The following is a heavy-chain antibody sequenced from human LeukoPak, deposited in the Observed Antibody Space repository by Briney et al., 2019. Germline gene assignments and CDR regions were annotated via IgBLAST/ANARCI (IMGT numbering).Heavy chain of an antibody. CDR2: ISGSGGST. Sequence: PGGSLRLSCAGSGFTFSSYAMRWVRQAPGKGLEWVSRISGSGGSTSYADSVKGRFTISRDNSKNTLYLQMNSLRAEDTAVYYCAKDDHDYYEDYWGQGTPVTVS. CDR1: GFTFSSYA. J-gene: IGHJ4*02. CDR3: AKDDHDYYEDY. V-gene: IGHV3-23*01. D-gene: IGHD3-22*01.